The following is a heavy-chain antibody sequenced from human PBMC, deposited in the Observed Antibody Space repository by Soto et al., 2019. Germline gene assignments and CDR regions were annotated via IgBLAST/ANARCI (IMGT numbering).Heavy chain of an antibody. CDR1: GFTVSSNY. Sequence: GGSLRLSCAASGFTVSSNYMSWVRQAPGKGLEWVSVIYSGGSTYYADSVKGRFTISRDNSKNTLYLQMNSLRAEDTAVYYCASSTMVRGYYFDYWGQGTLVTVSS. J-gene: IGHJ4*02. D-gene: IGHD3-10*01. CDR2: IYSGGST. V-gene: IGHV3-66*01. CDR3: ASSTMVRGYYFDY.